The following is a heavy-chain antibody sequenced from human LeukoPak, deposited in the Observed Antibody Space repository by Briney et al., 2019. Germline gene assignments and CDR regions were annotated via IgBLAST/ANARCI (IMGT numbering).Heavy chain of an antibody. CDR2: IYYSGST. D-gene: IGHD4-23*01. CDR1: GGSISNYY. J-gene: IGHJ5*02. CDR3: ARGRSGGKLIMFDP. Sequence: ASETLSLTCTVSGGSISNYYWSWIRQPPGKGLEWIGYIYYSGSTNYNPSLKSRVTISVDTSKNQFSLKLSSVTAADTAVYYCARGRSGGKLIMFDPWGQGTLVTVSS. V-gene: IGHV4-59*01.